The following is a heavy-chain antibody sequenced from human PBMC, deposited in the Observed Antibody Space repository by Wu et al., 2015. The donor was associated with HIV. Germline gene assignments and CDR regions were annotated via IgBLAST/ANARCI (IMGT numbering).Heavy chain of an antibody. CDR3: ARDPGYYYDSSGPGDWFDP. CDR1: GGTFSSYA. CDR2: IIPIFGTA. J-gene: IGHJ5*02. V-gene: IGHV1-69*12. D-gene: IGHD3-22*01. Sequence: QVQLVQSGAEVKKPGSSVKVSCKASGGTFSSYAISWVRQAPGQGLEWMGGIIPIFGTANYAQKFQGRVTITADESTSTAYMELSSLRSEDTAVYYCARDPGYYYDSSGPGDWFDPWGQGTLVTVSS.